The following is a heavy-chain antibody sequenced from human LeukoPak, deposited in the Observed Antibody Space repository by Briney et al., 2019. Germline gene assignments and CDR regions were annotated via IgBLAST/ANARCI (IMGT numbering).Heavy chain of an antibody. Sequence: ASETLSLTCIVSGGSISSSGYYWGWIRQPPGRGLEWVGSVYYTGSTFYNPSLKSRVTTSVDTSKNHFSLNLSSVTAADTAVYYCARHRGRYYDSGSYYYFDYWGQGTLVTVSS. J-gene: IGHJ4*02. CDR3: ARHRGRYYDSGSYYYFDY. CDR1: GGSISSSGYY. CDR2: VYYTGST. V-gene: IGHV4-39*02. D-gene: IGHD3-10*01.